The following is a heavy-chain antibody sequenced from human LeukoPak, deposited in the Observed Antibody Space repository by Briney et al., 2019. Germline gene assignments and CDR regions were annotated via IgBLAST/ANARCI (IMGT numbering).Heavy chain of an antibody. V-gene: IGHV4-34*01. J-gene: IGHJ4*02. CDR3: ARDPSLTYGDYFFDY. CDR1: GGSFSGYY. Sequence: PSETLSLTCAVYGGSFSGYYWSWIRQPPGKGLEWIGEINHSGSTNYNPSLKSRVTISVDTSKNQFSLKLSSVTAADTAVYYCARDPSLTYGDYFFDYWGRGTLVTVSS. CDR2: INHSGST. D-gene: IGHD4-17*01.